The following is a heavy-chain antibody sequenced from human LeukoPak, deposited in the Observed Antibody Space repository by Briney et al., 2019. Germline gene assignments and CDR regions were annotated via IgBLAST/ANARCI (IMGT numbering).Heavy chain of an antibody. Sequence: PGGSLRLSYAASGFTFSSYGMSWVRQAPGKGLEWVSAISGSGGSTYYADSVKGRFTISRDNSKNTLYLQMNSLRAEDTAVYYCANLFDSSGYYSDYWGQGTLVTVSS. CDR1: GFTFSSYG. D-gene: IGHD3-22*01. V-gene: IGHV3-23*01. CDR3: ANLFDSSGYYSDY. J-gene: IGHJ4*02. CDR2: ISGSGGST.